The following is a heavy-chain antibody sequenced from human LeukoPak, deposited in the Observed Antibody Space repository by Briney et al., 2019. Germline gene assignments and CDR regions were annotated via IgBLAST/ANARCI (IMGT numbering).Heavy chain of an antibody. V-gene: IGHV4-39*07. J-gene: IGHJ4*02. CDR3: ARGFPTYYDYVWGSYRPPLFDY. CDR2: IYYSGST. CDR1: GGSISSSSYY. D-gene: IGHD3-16*02. Sequence: SETLSLTCTVSGGSISSSSYYWGWIRQPPGKGLEWIGSIYYSGSTNYNPSLKSRVTISVDTSKNQFSLKLSSVTAADTAVYYCARGFPTYYDYVWGSYRPPLFDYWGQGALVTVSS.